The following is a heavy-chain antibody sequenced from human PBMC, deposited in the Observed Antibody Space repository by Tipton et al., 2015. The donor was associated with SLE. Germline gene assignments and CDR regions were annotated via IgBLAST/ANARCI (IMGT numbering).Heavy chain of an antibody. Sequence: LRLSCTVSGGSISRSSYYWGWIRQPPGKGLEWIGSMYYSGSTYYNPSLKSRVTISVDTPKNHFSQKLSSVTAADTAVYYCARHFGRDLLFDYWGQGTLVTVSS. D-gene: IGHD1-26*01. J-gene: IGHJ4*02. V-gene: IGHV4-39*01. CDR1: GGSISRSSYY. CDR3: ARHFGRDLLFDY. CDR2: MYYSGST.